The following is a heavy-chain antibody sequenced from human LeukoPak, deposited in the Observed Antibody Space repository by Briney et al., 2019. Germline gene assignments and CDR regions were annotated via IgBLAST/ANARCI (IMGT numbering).Heavy chain of an antibody. CDR2: ISSSSRAI. CDR3: ARASDFWSGAYYYSMDV. Sequence: GGSLRLSCAASGFTFSDYSMNWVRQAPGKGLEWISYISSSSRAIYYADPVKGRFTISRDNAKNSLYLQMNSLRAEDTAVYYCARASDFWSGAYYYSMDVWGKGTTVTVSS. CDR1: GFTFSDYS. D-gene: IGHD3-3*01. V-gene: IGHV3-48*01. J-gene: IGHJ6*03.